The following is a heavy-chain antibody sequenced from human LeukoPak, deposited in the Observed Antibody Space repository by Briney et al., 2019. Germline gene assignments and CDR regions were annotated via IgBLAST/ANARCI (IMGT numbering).Heavy chain of an antibody. CDR1: GGSISSYY. Sequence: SETLSLTCTVSGGSISSYYWSWIRQPPGKGLEWIGYIYYSGSTNYNPSPKSRVTISVDTSKNQFSLKLSSVTAADTAVYYCARDHVWYFDLWGRGTLVTVSS. V-gene: IGHV4-59*01. D-gene: IGHD3-16*01. J-gene: IGHJ2*01. CDR3: ARDHVWYFDL. CDR2: IYYSGST.